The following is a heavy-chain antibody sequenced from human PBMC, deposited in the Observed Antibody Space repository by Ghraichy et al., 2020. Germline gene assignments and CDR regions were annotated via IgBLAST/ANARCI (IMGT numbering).Heavy chain of an antibody. D-gene: IGHD6-19*01. CDR1: GFTFISYG. CDR2: IWYHGNNR. V-gene: IGHV3-33*01. J-gene: IGHJ4*01. CDR3: ARDKGGPVAGRDYFDY. Sequence: GGSLRLSCTVSGFTFISYGMHWVRQAPGKGLEWLAVIWYHGNNRYYADSVKGRFTISSDNSKNTLYLQMNSLRAEDTAVYYCARDKGGPVAGRDYFDYWGHGTLVTVSS.